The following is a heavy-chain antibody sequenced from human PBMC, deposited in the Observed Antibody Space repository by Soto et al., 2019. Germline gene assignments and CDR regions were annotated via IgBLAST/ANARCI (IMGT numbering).Heavy chain of an antibody. CDR2: IYHSGST. CDR1: GGSISSGGYS. CDR3: ARGDSSGYYFNWFDP. V-gene: IGHV4-30-2*01. J-gene: IGHJ5*02. D-gene: IGHD3-22*01. Sequence: PSETLSLTCAVSGGSISSGGYSWSWIRQPPGKGLEWIGYIYHSGSTYYNPSLKSRVTISVDRSKNQFSLKLSSVTAADTAVYYCARGDSSGYYFNWFDPWGQGSLVIVSS.